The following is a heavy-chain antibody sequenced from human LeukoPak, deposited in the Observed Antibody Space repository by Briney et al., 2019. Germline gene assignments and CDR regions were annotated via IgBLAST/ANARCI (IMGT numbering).Heavy chain of an antibody. CDR1: GFTFSSYE. Sequence: PGGSLRLSCAASGFTFSSYEMNWVRQAPGKGLEWVSYISSSGSTIYYADSVKGRFTISRDNAKNSLYLQMSSLRAEDTAVYYCARGEAVAGPSFDYWGQGTLVTVSS. D-gene: IGHD6-19*01. V-gene: IGHV3-48*03. CDR2: ISSSGSTI. J-gene: IGHJ4*02. CDR3: ARGEAVAGPSFDY.